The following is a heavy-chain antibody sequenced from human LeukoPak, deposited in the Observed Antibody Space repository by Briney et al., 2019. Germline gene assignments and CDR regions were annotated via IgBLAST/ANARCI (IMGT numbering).Heavy chain of an antibody. D-gene: IGHD3-16*01. CDR2: IYPGDSDT. V-gene: IGHV5-51*01. Sequence: HGESLKISCKGSAYTFTNYYIGWVRQVPGKGLEWMVFIYPGDSDTIYSPSFQGQVTISADKSISTAYLQWSSLKASDTAMYYCARRYRLGSTDYYFDYWGQGTLVTVSS. CDR3: ARRYRLGSTDYYFDY. CDR1: AYTFTNYY. J-gene: IGHJ4*02.